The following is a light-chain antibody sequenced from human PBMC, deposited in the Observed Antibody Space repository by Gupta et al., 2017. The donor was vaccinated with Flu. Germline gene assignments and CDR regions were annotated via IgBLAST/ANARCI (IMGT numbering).Light chain of an antibody. Sequence: SIPLSCTGPSSDFGGYNYVSWYQQHPGKDPKLRIYDVRNRHSGVSNRGAAYKAGKTASLTISGLQAEDEAYYYCRSYTSSSTRVFGGGTKLTVL. CDR1: SSDFGGYNY. CDR3: RSYTSSSTRV. J-gene: IGLJ2*01. CDR2: DVR. V-gene: IGLV2-14*04.